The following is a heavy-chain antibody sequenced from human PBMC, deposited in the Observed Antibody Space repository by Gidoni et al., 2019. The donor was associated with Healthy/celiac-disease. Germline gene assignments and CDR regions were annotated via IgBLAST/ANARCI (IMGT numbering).Heavy chain of an antibody. J-gene: IGHJ4*02. CDR1: GLTFSSYA. CDR3: AKDLQQLDKCFDY. CDR2: ISGSGGST. Sequence: EVQLLESGGGLLQPGGSLRLSFAAYGLTFSSYAMSWVRQAPGKGLEWVSAISGSGGSTYYADSVKGRLTISRDNSKNTLYLQMNSLRAEDTAVYYCAKDLQQLDKCFDYWGQGTLVTVSS. V-gene: IGHV3-23*01. D-gene: IGHD6-6*01.